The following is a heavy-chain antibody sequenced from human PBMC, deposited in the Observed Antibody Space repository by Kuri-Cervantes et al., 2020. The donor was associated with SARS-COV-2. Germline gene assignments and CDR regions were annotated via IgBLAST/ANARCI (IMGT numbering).Heavy chain of an antibody. Sequence: SETLSLTCTVSGDSISSNNYYWGWIRQPPGKGLEWIGSVYYSGRTFYNPSLKSRVTISVDTSKTQFSLTLKSVTAADTAVYFCARHNRVEWLSCYFDYWGQGTLVTVSS. CDR3: ARHNRVEWLSCYFDY. CDR2: VYYSGRT. V-gene: IGHV4-39*01. CDR1: GDSISSNNYY. D-gene: IGHD3-3*01. J-gene: IGHJ4*02.